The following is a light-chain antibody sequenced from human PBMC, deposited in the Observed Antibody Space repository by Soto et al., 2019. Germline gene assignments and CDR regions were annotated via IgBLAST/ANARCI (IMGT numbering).Light chain of an antibody. J-gene: IGKJ1*01. Sequence: DIQMTQSPSSLSASVRDRVTITCRASQSISTYLNWYQQRPGKAPNLLIYGASSLQRGVPSRFSGSGSGTDFTLTISSLQPEDFATYYCQQTYNALWTFGQGTKVEIQ. CDR1: QSISTY. CDR3: QQTYNALWT. V-gene: IGKV1-39*01. CDR2: GAS.